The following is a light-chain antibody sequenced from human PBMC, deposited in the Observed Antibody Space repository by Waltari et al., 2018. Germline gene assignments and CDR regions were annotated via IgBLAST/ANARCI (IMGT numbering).Light chain of an antibody. J-gene: IGKJ5*01. V-gene: IGKV1-33*01. CDR1: QDISNY. CDR2: DTP. CDR3: QQYENFPVT. Sequence: DIQVTQPPSSMSASVGDRVTITCQASQDISNYLNWYQQKPGKAPKLLIYDTPHLQTGVPSRFSGTGGGTDFTFTISSLQPEDIATYYCQQYENFPVTFGQGTRLEIK.